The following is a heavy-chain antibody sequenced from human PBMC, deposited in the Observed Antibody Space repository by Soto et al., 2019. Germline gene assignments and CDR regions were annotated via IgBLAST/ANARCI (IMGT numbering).Heavy chain of an antibody. V-gene: IGHV4-30-4*01. CDR1: GGSISSGDYY. J-gene: IGHJ6*02. CDR3: ARSPGDYYYGMDV. CDR2: IYYSGST. Sequence: KTSETLSLTCTVSGGSISSGDYYWSWIRQPPGKGLEWIGYIYYSGSTYYNPSLKSRVTISVDTFKNQFSLKLSSVTAADTAVYYCARSPGDYYYGMDVWGQGTTVTVSS. D-gene: IGHD3-10*01.